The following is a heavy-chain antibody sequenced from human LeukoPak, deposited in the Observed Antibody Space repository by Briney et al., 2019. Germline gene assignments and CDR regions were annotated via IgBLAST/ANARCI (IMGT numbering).Heavy chain of an antibody. V-gene: IGHV1-18*04. Sequence: ASVKVSCKASGYTFTSYGISWVRRPLGKGLKWRGWITPYKGNTNYAQKLQGRVTMTTDTSTSTAYMELRSLRSDDTAVYYCARGPVGTSSSWYVNYYGMDVWGKGTTVTVSS. CDR1: GYTFTSYG. CDR2: ITPYKGNT. CDR3: ARGPVGTSSSWYVNYYGMDV. D-gene: IGHD6-13*01. J-gene: IGHJ6*04.